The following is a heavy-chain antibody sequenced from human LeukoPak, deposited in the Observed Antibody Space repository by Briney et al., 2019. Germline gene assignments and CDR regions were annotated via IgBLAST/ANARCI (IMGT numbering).Heavy chain of an antibody. CDR2: IIPIFGTA. CDR1: GGTFSSYA. Sequence: SVKVSCKASGGTFSSYAFSWVRQAPGQGLEWMGGIIPIFGTANYAQNLQGRVTITADTSTSTAYMELSSLTSDDTAVYYCARGSRTGWYYFDYWGQGTLVTVSS. J-gene: IGHJ4*02. CDR3: ARGSRTGWYYFDY. D-gene: IGHD6-19*01. V-gene: IGHV1-69*06.